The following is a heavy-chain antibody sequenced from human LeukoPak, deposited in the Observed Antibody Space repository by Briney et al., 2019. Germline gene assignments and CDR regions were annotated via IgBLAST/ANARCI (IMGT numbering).Heavy chain of an antibody. CDR1: GFAFSDSR. V-gene: IGHV3-74*01. J-gene: IGHJ4*02. CDR3: AKSRRDF. CDR2: ITRGGSST. Sequence: GGSLRLSCVASGFAFSDSRMHWVRQAPGKGLEWVSRITRGGSSTAYASSVKGRFTVSRDNARTTLYLQMNSLRVEDTAVYFCAKSRRDFWGQGTLVTVSS.